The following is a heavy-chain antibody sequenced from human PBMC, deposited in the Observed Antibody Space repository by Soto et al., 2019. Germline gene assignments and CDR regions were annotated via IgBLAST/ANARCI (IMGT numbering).Heavy chain of an antibody. CDR1: GFTFSSYS. CDR2: ISSSSSYI. CDR3: ARDSSSWVYYYYMDV. V-gene: IGHV3-21*01. Sequence: LRLSCAASGFTFSSYSMNWVRQAPGKGLEWVSSISSSSSYIYYADSVKGRFTISRDNAKNSLYLQMNSLRAEDTAVYYCARDSSSWVYYYYMDVWGKGTTVTVSS. J-gene: IGHJ6*03. D-gene: IGHD6-13*01.